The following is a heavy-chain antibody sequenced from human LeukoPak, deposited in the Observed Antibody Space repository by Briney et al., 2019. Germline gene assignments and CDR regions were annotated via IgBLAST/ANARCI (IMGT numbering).Heavy chain of an antibody. CDR2: IYHSGST. Sequence: SQTLSLTCAVSGGSISSGGYSWSWIRQPPGKGLKWIGYIYHSGSTYYNPSLKSRVTISVDRSKNQFSLKLSSVTAADTAVYYCARGTLAAGGFDYWGQGTLVTVSS. CDR1: GGSISSGGYS. J-gene: IGHJ4*02. V-gene: IGHV4-30-2*01. CDR3: ARGTLAAGGFDY. D-gene: IGHD6-13*01.